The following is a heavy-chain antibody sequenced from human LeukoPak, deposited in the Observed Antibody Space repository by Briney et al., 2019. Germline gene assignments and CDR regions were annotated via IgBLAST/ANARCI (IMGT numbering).Heavy chain of an antibody. J-gene: IGHJ4*02. CDR1: GYTFTGYY. CDR2: INPNSGGT. Sequence: ASVKVSCKASGYTFTGYYMHWVRQAPGQGLEWMGWINPNSGGTNYAQKFQGRVTMTRDTSISTAYMELSRLRSDDTAVYYCARDFGTMVRGVSFDYWGQGTLVTVSS. D-gene: IGHD3-10*01. CDR3: ARDFGTMVRGVSFDY. V-gene: IGHV1-2*02.